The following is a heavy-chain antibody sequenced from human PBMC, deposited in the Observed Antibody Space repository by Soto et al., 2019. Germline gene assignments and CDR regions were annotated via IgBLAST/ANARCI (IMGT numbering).Heavy chain of an antibody. J-gene: IGHJ4*02. Sequence: NPXQSLRSPGSVSGISMTSCDCSWIRQFPGKGLGWIAYTSYTGNTNYNPSLQSRVAISMDTSKNQLSLKLHSMTAADTAVYYCARDMHAGFTHYLDSWAQATLVTLSS. CDR1: GISMTSCD. V-gene: IGHV4-59*01. D-gene: IGHD5-12*01. CDR3: ARDMHAGFTHYLDS. CDR2: TSYTGNT.